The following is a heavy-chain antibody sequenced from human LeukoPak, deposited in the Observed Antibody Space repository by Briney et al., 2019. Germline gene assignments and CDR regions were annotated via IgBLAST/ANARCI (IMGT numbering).Heavy chain of an antibody. CDR1: GYSFTCYY. D-gene: IGHD6-13*01. CDR2: INSNSGGT. J-gene: IGHJ4*02. Sequence: ASVKVSCKASGYSFTCYYMHWVRQAPGQGLEWMGWINSNSGGTNFAQKFEGRVTMTRDTSISTAYMELSSLKSDDTAVYYCARASAPYSSRPLDYWGQGTLVTVSS. CDR3: ARASAPYSSRPLDY. V-gene: IGHV1-2*02.